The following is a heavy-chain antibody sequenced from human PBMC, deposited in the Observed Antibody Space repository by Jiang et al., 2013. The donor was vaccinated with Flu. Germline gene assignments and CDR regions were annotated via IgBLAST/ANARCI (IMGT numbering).Heavy chain of an antibody. CDR2: TYYRSKWST. J-gene: IGHJ4*02. D-gene: IGHD5-24*01. Sequence: QTLSLTCAISGDSVSSNSAAWNWIRQSPSRGLEWLGRTYYRSKWSTDYAASVSSRITVNPDTSKNQLSLQLNSVTPDDTAVYYCVRGTDGSFDYWGQGILVTVSS. V-gene: IGHV6-1*01. CDR1: GDSVSSNSAA. CDR3: VRGTDGSFDY.